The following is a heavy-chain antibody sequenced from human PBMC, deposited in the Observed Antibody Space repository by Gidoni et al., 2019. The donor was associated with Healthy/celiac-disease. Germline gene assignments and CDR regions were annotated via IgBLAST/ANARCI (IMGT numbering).Heavy chain of an antibody. J-gene: IGHJ4*02. D-gene: IGHD6-19*01. Sequence: EVQLVESGGGLVQPGGSLRLSWAASGVTVRSNYMSWVRQAPGKGLGWVSVIYSGGSTYYADSVKGRFTISRDNSKNTLYLQMNSLRAEDTAVYYCARESENSSGWGYWGQGTLVTVSS. CDR1: GVTVRSNY. CDR3: ARESENSSGWGY. CDR2: IYSGGST. V-gene: IGHV3-53*01.